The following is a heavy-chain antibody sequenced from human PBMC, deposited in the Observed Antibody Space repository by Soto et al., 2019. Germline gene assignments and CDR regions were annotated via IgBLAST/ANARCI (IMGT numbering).Heavy chain of an antibody. Sequence: GGSLRLSCAASGFTFSSYAMSWVRQAPGKGLEWVSAISGGGGSTYYADSVKGRFTISRDNSKNTLYLQMNSLRAEDTAVYYCLKPLAAAGPWYFDLWGRRTLVTGSS. CDR2: ISGGGGST. CDR1: GFTFSSYA. J-gene: IGHJ2*01. V-gene: IGHV3-23*01. CDR3: LKPLAAAGPWYFDL. D-gene: IGHD6-13*01.